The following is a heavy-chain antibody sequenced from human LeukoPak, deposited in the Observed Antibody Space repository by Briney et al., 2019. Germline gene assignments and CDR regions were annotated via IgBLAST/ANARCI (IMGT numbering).Heavy chain of an antibody. D-gene: IGHD3-10*01. J-gene: IGHJ4*02. V-gene: IGHV4-59*01. CDR2: IYYSGST. Sequence: SETLSLTCTVSGGSISSYYWSWIRQPPGKGLEWIGYIYYSGSTNYNPSLTSRVTISVDTSKNQFSLKLSSVTAVDTAVYYCARLIYGSGSYWFDYWGQGTLVTVSS. CDR3: ARLIYGSGSYWFDY. CDR1: GGSISSYY.